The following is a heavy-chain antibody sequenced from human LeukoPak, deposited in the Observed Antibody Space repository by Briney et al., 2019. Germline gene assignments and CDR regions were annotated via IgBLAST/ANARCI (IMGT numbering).Heavy chain of an antibody. CDR3: AREWGKNRYYDSSGYYYRRRLDAFDI. CDR1: GGSFSGYY. D-gene: IGHD3-22*01. Sequence: PSETLSLTCAVYGGSFSGYYWSWIRQPPGKGLEWIGEINHSGSTNYNPSLKSRVTISVDTSKNQFSLKLSSVTAADTAVYYCAREWGKNRYYDSSGYYYRRRLDAFDIWGQGTMVTVSS. J-gene: IGHJ3*02. V-gene: IGHV4-34*01. CDR2: INHSGST.